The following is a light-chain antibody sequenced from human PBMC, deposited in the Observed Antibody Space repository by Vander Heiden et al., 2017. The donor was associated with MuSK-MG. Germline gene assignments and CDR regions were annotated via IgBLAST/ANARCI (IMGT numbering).Light chain of an antibody. CDR2: GAS. CDR1: QSVSSN. Sequence: DIVMTQSPATLSVSPGERATLSCRASQSVSSNLAWYQQKPGQAPRLLIYGASTRATGIPASFSGSGSGTEFTLTISSLQSEDFAVYYCQQYNNWPPITFGQGTRMEIK. CDR3: QQYNNWPPIT. V-gene: IGKV3-15*01. J-gene: IGKJ5*01.